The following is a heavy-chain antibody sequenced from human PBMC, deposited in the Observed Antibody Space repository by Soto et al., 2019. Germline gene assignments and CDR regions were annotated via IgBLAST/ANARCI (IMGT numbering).Heavy chain of an antibody. CDR1: GYTFTSYY. CDR3: ARVGCSGGSCLPNYGMDV. D-gene: IGHD2-15*01. CDR2: INPSGGST. Sequence: GASVKVSCQASGYTFTSYYMHWVRQAPGQGLEWMGIINPSGGSTSYAQKFQGRVTMTRDTSTSTVYMELSSLRSEDTAVYYCARVGCSGGSCLPNYGMDVWGQGTTVTVSS. J-gene: IGHJ6*02. V-gene: IGHV1-46*01.